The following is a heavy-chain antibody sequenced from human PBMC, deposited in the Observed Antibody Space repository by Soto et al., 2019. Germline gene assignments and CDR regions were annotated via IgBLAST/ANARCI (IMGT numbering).Heavy chain of an antibody. CDR1: GYSFTSYW. J-gene: IGHJ5*02. CDR2: IYPGDSDT. Sequence: PGESLKISCKGSGYSFTSYWIGWVRQMPGKGLEWMGIIYPGDSDTRYSPSFQGQVTISADKSISTAYLQWSSLKASDTAMYYCARHAFENDMYNWFDPWGQGTLVTVSS. V-gene: IGHV5-51*01. D-gene: IGHD1-1*01. CDR3: ARHAFENDMYNWFDP.